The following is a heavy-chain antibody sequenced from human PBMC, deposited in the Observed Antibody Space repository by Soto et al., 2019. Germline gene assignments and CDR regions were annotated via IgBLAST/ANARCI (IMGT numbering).Heavy chain of an antibody. D-gene: IGHD1-26*01. V-gene: IGHV3-30*18. Sequence: QVQLVESGGGVVQPGRSLRLSCAASGFTFSSYGMHWVRQAPGKGLEWVAVISYDGSNKYYADSVKGRFTISRDNSKNTLYLQMNSLRAEDPAVYYCAKERLSGSYFDYWGQGTLVAVSS. J-gene: IGHJ4*02. CDR1: GFTFSSYG. CDR3: AKERLSGSYFDY. CDR2: ISYDGSNK.